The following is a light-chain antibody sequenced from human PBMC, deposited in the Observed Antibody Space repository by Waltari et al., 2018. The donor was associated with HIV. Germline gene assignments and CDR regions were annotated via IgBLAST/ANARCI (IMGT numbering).Light chain of an antibody. CDR2: KSD. J-gene: IGLJ2*01. CDR1: TIGTKS. CDR3: QVWHNISVI. Sequence: SYELTQPLSVSVALGQTARISCGGDTIGTKSVHWYQYRPGQAPILVMYKSDVRPSGIPERCSGSNTGNTATLSITKVQAGDEADYSCQVWHNISVIFGGGTKLTVL. V-gene: IGLV3-9*01.